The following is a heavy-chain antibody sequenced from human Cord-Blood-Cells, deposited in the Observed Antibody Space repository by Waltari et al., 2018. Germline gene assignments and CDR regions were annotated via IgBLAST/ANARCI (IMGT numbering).Heavy chain of an antibody. CDR3: ARDLWGSDAFDI. CDR2: IWYDGSNK. V-gene: IGHV3-33*01. CDR1: GFTFSSYG. D-gene: IGHD7-27*01. Sequence: QVQLVESGGGVVQPGRSLRLSCAASGFTFSSYGMHWVRQAPGKGLEWVAVIWYDGSNKYYADYVKGRFTISRDNSKNTLYLQMNSLRAEDTAVYYCARDLWGSDAFDIWGQGTMVTVSS. J-gene: IGHJ3*02.